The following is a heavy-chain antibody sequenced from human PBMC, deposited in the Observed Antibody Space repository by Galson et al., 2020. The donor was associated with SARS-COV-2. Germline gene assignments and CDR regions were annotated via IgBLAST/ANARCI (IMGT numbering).Heavy chain of an antibody. Sequence: GESLKISCQGSGYSFSSHWIGWVRQMPGKGLEWMGIIYPGDSDTRYSPPFQGQVTISADKSTSTAYLQWNSLRASDTAMYFCATPVYCSGDCCYVFWGQGTLVAVAS. J-gene: IGHJ4*02. CDR3: ATPVYCSGDCCYVF. V-gene: IGHV5-51*01. CDR1: GYSFSSHW. CDR2: IYPGDSDT. D-gene: IGHD2-15*01.